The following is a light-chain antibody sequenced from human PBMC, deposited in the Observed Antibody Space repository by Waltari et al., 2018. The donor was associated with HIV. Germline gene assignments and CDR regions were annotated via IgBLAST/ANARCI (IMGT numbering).Light chain of an antibody. V-gene: IGLV2-14*01. CDR2: EVS. J-gene: IGLJ1*01. CDR1: NSDLGAYNY. Sequence: QSALTQPASVSGSPGQSITISCTGTNSDLGAYNYVSWYQHPPGKAPKLLIYEVSNRPSGVSNRFSGSKSGTTASLTISGLQAEDEADYYCSSYTGTSTLYVFGPGTKVTVL. CDR3: SSYTGTSTLYV.